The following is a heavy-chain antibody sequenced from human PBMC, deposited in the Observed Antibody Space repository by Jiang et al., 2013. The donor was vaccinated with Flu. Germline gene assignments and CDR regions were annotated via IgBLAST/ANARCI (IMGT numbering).Heavy chain of an antibody. CDR3: ARVQTPDYDSSGYYFGY. D-gene: IGHD3-22*01. CDR2: INAGNGNT. Sequence: SGAEVKKPGASVKVSCKASGYTFTSYAMHWVRQAPGQRLEWMGWINAGNGNTKYSQKFQGRVTITRDTSASTAYMELSSLRSEDTAVYYCARVQTPDYDSSGYYFGYWGQGTLVTVSS. J-gene: IGHJ4*02. V-gene: IGHV1-3*01. CDR1: GYTFTSYA.